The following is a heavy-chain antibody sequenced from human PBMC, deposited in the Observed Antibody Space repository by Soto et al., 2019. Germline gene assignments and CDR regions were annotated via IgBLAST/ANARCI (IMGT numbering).Heavy chain of an antibody. D-gene: IGHD6-13*01. CDR1: GFTFSTYA. CDR2: ISYGGDHQ. J-gene: IGHJ4*02. CDR3: AKDRALGAAAADFDY. Sequence: QVQLVESGGGVVQPGMSLRLSCGASGFTFSTYAMHWVRQAPGKGLEWVAVISYGGDHQYYADSVKGRFTISRDKSENTLHLQMNRLRAEDTAMYYCAKDRALGAAAADFDYWGRGTLVTVSS. V-gene: IGHV3-30*18.